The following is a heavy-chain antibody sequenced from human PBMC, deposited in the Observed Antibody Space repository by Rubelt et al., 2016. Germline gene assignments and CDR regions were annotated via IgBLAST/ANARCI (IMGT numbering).Heavy chain of an antibody. CDR3: ARDRTRPLAIVVVPAANFDY. CDR1: GGSFSGYY. D-gene: IGHD2-2*01. CDR2: INHSGST. V-gene: IGHV4-34*01. Sequence: QVQLQQWGAGLLKPSETLSLTCAVYGGSFSGYYWSWIRQPPGKGLEWIGEINHSGSTNYNPSLKSRVTISVDTSKNQFSLKLSSVTAADTAVYHCARDRTRPLAIVVVPAANFDYWGQGTLVTVSS. J-gene: IGHJ4*02.